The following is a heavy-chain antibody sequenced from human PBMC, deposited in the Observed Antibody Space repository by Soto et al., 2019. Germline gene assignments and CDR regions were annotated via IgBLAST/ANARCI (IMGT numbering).Heavy chain of an antibody. Sequence: PGESLKISCKGSGYSFTSYWIGWVRQMPGKGLEWMGIIYPGDSDTRYSPSLQGQVTISVDKSISTAYLQWSSLKASDTAIYYCARSDPHQLVGWLDSWGQGTPVTVSS. CDR2: IYPGDSDT. CDR3: ARSDPHQLVGWLDS. J-gene: IGHJ5*01. CDR1: GYSFTSYW. D-gene: IGHD6-6*01. V-gene: IGHV5-51*01.